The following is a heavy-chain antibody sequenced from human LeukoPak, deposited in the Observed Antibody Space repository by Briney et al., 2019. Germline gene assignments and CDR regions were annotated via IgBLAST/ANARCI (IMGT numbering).Heavy chain of an antibody. V-gene: IGHV4-31*03. Sequence: SETLSLTCTVSGGSFRSGGYYWSWIRQHPGKGLEWIGYIYYSGSTYYNPSLKSRITISVDTSKNQFSLKLSSVTAADAAVYYCARPYDSTAGYFDYWGQGTLVTVSS. J-gene: IGHJ4*02. CDR2: IYYSGST. CDR1: GGSFRSGGYY. D-gene: IGHD3-22*01. CDR3: ARPYDSTAGYFDY.